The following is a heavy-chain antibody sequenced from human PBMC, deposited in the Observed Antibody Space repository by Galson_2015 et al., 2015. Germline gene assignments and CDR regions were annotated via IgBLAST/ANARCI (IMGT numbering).Heavy chain of an antibody. V-gene: IGHV3-53*01. CDR3: ARDPRDDDFYH. CDR2: IYSGGST. J-gene: IGHJ4*02. D-gene: IGHD2-21*02. Sequence: SLRLSCAASGLTVSNNYMTWVRQAPGKGLEWVSIIYSGGSTYYADSVKGRFTISRDNSKNTLFLQMNSLRVEDTAVYYCARDPRDDDFYHWGQGTLVTVSS. CDR1: GLTVSNNY.